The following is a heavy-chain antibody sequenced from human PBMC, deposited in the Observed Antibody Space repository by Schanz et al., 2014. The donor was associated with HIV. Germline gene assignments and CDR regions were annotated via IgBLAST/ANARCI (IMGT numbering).Heavy chain of an antibody. Sequence: VQLVESGGGLVQPGGSLRLSCAASGFTFSSYAMSWVRQAPGKGLEWIGSAHHSGSTYYTPSLKSRVTISVDTSKNQVSLKVSYVTAADTAVYYCAREGRKRYFDWSTRDWFDPWGQGTLVTVSS. CDR1: GFTFSSYA. V-gene: IGHV4-38-2*02. CDR2: AHHSGST. D-gene: IGHD3-9*01. CDR3: AREGRKRYFDWSTRDWFDP. J-gene: IGHJ5*02.